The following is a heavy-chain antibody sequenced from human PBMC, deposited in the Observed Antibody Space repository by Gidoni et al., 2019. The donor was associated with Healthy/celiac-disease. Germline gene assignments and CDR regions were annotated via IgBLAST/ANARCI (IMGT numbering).Heavy chain of an antibody. CDR3: APSPTKWEPTGPDI. Sequence: EVQLLESGGGLVQPGGALRLSCAASGFTFRSYAMSWVRQAPGKGLEWVSAISGSGGSTYYADSVKGRFTISRDNSKNTLYLQMNSLRAEDTAVYYCAPSPTKWEPTGPDIWGQGTMVTVSS. CDR1: GFTFRSYA. V-gene: IGHV3-23*01. J-gene: IGHJ3*02. D-gene: IGHD1-26*01. CDR2: ISGSGGST.